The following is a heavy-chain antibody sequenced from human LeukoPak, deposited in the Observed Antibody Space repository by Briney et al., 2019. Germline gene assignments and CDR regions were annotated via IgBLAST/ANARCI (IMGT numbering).Heavy chain of an antibody. D-gene: IGHD2-21*02. Sequence: PSETLSLTCTVSGGSISSGDYYSSWIPQPPGKGLEWIGEINHRGSTNYNPSLKSRVNISVDPSKHQFSLKLSSVTAADTAVYYCARGVAYCGGDWPPMSGYWGQGTLDTVSS. V-gene: IGHV4-39*07. J-gene: IGHJ4*02. CDR2: INHRGST. CDR3: ARGVAYCGGDWPPMSGY. CDR1: GGSISSGDYY.